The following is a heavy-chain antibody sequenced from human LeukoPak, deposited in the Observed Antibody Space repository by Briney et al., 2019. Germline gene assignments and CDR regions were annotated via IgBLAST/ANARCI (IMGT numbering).Heavy chain of an antibody. CDR2: IYPRDGST. CDR1: GYTFTSNY. V-gene: IGHV1-46*01. Sequence: GASVKVSCKASGYTFTSNYIHWVRQAPGQGLEWMGMIYPRDGSTSYAQKFQGRVTVTRDTSTSTAYMELSSLRSEDTAVYYCARGWLAETTVVTPYNYWGQGTLVTVSS. CDR3: ARGWLAETTVVTPYNY. J-gene: IGHJ4*02. D-gene: IGHD4-23*01.